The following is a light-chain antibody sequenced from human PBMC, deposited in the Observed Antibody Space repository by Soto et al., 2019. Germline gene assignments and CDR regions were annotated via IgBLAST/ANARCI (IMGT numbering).Light chain of an antibody. Sequence: EIVLTQSPGTLSLSPGGRATLSCRAGQSVTSRYLAWYQQKPGQAPRLLIYGASNRATGIPARFSGSGSGTDFTLTINSPEPEDSAVYYCQQRSNWPSITFGQGTRLEIK. J-gene: IGKJ5*01. CDR3: QQRSNWPSIT. CDR1: QSVTSRY. V-gene: IGKV3-11*01. CDR2: GAS.